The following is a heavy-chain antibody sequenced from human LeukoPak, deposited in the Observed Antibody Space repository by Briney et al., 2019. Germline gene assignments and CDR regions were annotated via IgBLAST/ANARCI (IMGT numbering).Heavy chain of an antibody. D-gene: IGHD3-3*01. CDR1: GFTFSSYA. J-gene: IGHJ4*02. V-gene: IGHV3-23*01. CDR2: ISGSGHST. CDR3: AKDHDFWSGYLDY. Sequence: GGSLRLSCAASGFTFSSYAMSWVRQAPGKGLEWVSTISGSGHSTYYADSVKGRLTISRDNSKNTLSLQMNSLRAEDTAIYCCAKDHDFWSGYLDYWGQGTLVTVSS.